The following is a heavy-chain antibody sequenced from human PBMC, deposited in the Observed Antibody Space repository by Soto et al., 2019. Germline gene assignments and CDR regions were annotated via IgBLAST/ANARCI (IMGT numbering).Heavy chain of an antibody. D-gene: IGHD6-13*01. J-gene: IGHJ4*02. Sequence: GGSLRLSCAASGFTFIIYAMSWVRPAPGKGLEWVSAISGSGGSTYYADSVKGRFTISRDNSKNTLYLQMNSLRAEDTAVYYWANSPIIAAAGTDYWGQGTLVTVSS. CDR1: GFTFIIYA. CDR2: ISGSGGST. V-gene: IGHV3-23*01. CDR3: ANSPIIAAAGTDY.